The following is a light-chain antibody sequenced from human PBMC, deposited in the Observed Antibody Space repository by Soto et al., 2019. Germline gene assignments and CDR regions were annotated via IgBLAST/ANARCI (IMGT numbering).Light chain of an antibody. V-gene: IGKV3-20*01. CDR3: QQYGSSGT. Sequence: IILSQSAATLSLCPGERGTLXCRASQSIGDYLGWYQQTTGQAPRLLMYDVAKRDTGTTARFSGSGSGKDFNITISRLEPEDFAVYDCQQYGSSGTFGQGTKVDIK. CDR2: DVA. CDR1: QSIGDY. J-gene: IGKJ1*01.